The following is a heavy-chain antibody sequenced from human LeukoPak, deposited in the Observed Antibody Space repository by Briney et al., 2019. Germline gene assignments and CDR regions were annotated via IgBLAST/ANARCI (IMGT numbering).Heavy chain of an antibody. CDR3: ARRYSSSWYYFDY. J-gene: IGHJ4*02. D-gene: IGHD6-13*01. CDR1: GYTFTGYY. V-gene: IGHV1-2*02. CDR2: INPNSGGT. Sequence: SVKVSCKASGYTFTGYYMHWVRQAPGQGLEWMGWINPNSGGTNYAQKFQGRVTMTRDTSISTAYMELSRLRSDDTAVYYCARRYSSSWYYFDYWGQGTLVTVSS.